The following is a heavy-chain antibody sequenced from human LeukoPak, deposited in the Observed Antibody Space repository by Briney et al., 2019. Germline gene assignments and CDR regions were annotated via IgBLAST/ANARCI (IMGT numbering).Heavy chain of an antibody. D-gene: IGHD1-26*01. CDR2: ISSSGTTI. J-gene: IGHJ4*02. CDR3: AKDGGTHFDN. V-gene: IGHV3-48*01. Sequence: PGGSLRLSCAASGFTFSSYAMHWVRQAPGKGLEWVSYISSSGTTISYAQSVKGRFTITRDNAQNSLTLHMNTLRADDTAVYYCAKDGGTHFDNWGQGTLVTVSS. CDR1: GFTFSSYA.